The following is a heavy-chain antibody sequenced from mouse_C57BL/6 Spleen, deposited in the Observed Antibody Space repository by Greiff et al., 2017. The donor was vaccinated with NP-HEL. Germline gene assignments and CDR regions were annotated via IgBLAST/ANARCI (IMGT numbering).Heavy chain of an antibody. D-gene: IGHD1-1*01. V-gene: IGHV1-82*01. CDR1: GYAFSSSW. CDR3: ARTPHYYGMDYAMDY. CDR2: IYPGDGDT. Sequence: QVQLQQSGPELVKPGASVKISCKASGYAFSSSWMNWVKQRPGKGLEWIGRIYPGDGDTNYNGKFKGKATLTADKSSSTAYMQLSSLTSEDSAVYFCARTPHYYGMDYAMDYWGQGTSVTVSS. J-gene: IGHJ4*01.